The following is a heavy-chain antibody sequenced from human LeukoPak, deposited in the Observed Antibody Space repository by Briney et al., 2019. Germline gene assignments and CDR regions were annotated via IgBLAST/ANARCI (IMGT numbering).Heavy chain of an antibody. Sequence: ASVKVSCTSSGHTFTHFYIHWLRQAAGNGLEGMGRVDTQNGEEIYAEKLLGRVTMTADTSVDTAHMQLSSLRSDDTAVYYCAKAEWLGRGTIAPYFFDYWGQGTLVTVSS. CDR3: AKAEWLGRGTIAPYFFDY. CDR2: VDTQNGEE. J-gene: IGHJ4*02. V-gene: IGHV1-69-2*01. CDR1: GHTFTHFY. D-gene: IGHD3-3*01.